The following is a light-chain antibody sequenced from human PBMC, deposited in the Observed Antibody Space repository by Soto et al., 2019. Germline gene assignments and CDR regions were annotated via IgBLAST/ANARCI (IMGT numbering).Light chain of an antibody. CDR3: QQFDTIIT. CDR2: DAS. V-gene: IGKV1-33*01. J-gene: IGKJ5*01. CDR1: QDISFF. Sequence: DSQMTHPPSSLSASVGARGTITCQASQDISFFLNWYQQKPGKAPQLLIYDASILQAGVPSRFSGGGSGTDFTFTIRSLNPEDVATYYCQQFDTIITFGQGTRLEI.